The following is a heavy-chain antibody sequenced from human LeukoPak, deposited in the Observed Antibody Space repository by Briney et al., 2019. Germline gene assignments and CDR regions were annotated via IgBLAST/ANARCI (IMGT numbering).Heavy chain of an antibody. J-gene: IGHJ3*02. V-gene: IGHV3-7*01. Sequence: PGGSLRLSCAASGFTFSSYCMSWVRQAPGKGLEWVANIKQDGSEKYYVDSVKGRFTISRDNAKNSLYLQMNSLRAEDTAVYYCARERTREDAFDIWGQGTMVTVSS. CDR3: ARERTREDAFDI. CDR2: IKQDGSEK. CDR1: GFTFSSYC. D-gene: IGHD3/OR15-3a*01.